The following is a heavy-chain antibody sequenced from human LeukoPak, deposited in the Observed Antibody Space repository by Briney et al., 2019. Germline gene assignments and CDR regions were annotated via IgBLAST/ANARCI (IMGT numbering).Heavy chain of an antibody. D-gene: IGHD4-17*01. Sequence: GGSLRLSCAASGFTFSSYAMSWVRQAPGKGLEWVSAISGSGGSTYYADSVKGRFTISRDNSKNTLYLQMNSLRAEDTAVYYCAKPPPSQGLTVTTAGGYWGQGTLVTVSS. J-gene: IGHJ4*02. CDR3: AKPPPSQGLTVTTAGGY. CDR2: ISGSGGST. V-gene: IGHV3-23*01. CDR1: GFTFSSYA.